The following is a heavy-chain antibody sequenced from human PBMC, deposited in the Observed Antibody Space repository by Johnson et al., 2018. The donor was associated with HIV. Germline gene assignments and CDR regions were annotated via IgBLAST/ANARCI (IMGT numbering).Heavy chain of an antibody. V-gene: IGHV3-7*01. CDR1: GFNFSGYW. J-gene: IGHJ3*02. D-gene: IGHD3-16*01. CDR3: AREATYYDYVWGSYAFDI. CDR2: IKQDGSEK. Sequence: EVQLVESGGGLVQPGGSLRLSCAASGFNFSGYWMSWVRQAPGKGLAWVANIKQDGSEKYYVDSVKGRFTISRDNSKNTLYLQMNSLRAEDTAVYFCAREATYYDYVWGSYAFDIWGQGTMVTVSS.